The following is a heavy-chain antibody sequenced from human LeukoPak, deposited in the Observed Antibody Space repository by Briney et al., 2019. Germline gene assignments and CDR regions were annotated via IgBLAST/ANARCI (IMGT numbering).Heavy chain of an antibody. V-gene: IGHV1-3*03. J-gene: IGHJ4*02. CDR3: ARGGKQWRGGNYFDS. D-gene: IGHD6-19*01. CDR1: GYTFTDYA. Sequence: ASVRVSCKASGYTFTDYALHWVRQAPGQSLEWMGWITTGRGETRYSQEFQRRITFTRDKSASTVYMDLSGLRSEDTAVYYCARGGKQWRGGNYFDSWGQGTLVTVSS. CDR2: ITTGRGET.